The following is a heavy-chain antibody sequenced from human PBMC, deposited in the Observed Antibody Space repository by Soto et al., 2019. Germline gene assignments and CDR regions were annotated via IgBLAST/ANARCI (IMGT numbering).Heavy chain of an antibody. Sequence: PGGSLRLSCAASGFTFSSYSMSWVRRAPGKGLEWVSVISGSGGTTYYADPVKGRFTISRDNSGNTLYLQMNSLRAEDTAVYYCAKPPQVPAANPENWFDPWGQGTLVTVSS. CDR1: GFTFSSYS. CDR2: ISGSGGTT. CDR3: AKPPQVPAANPENWFDP. V-gene: IGHV3-23*01. J-gene: IGHJ5*02. D-gene: IGHD2-2*01.